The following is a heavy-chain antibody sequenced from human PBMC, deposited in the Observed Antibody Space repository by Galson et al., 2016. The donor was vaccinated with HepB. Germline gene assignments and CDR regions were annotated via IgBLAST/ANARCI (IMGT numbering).Heavy chain of an antibody. V-gene: IGHV4-39*01. CDR3: ARFGGDWGC. CDR1: GGPISSNRYY. Sequence: SETLSLTCTVSGGPISSNRYYWGWIRQPPGKGLEWIGSIFHIGSTYYNASLKSRATISVDTSQSTFPLKLRSLTATDTAVYYCARFGGDWGCWGQGNLVIVSS. J-gene: IGHJ1*01. D-gene: IGHD2-21*02. CDR2: IFHIGST.